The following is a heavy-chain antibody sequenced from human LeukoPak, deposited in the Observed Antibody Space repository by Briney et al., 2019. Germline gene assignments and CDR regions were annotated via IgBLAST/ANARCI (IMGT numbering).Heavy chain of an antibody. J-gene: IGHJ4*02. V-gene: IGHV4-38-2*02. CDR2: IYYSGST. CDR3: ARVGQQWLVQVDY. Sequence: PSETLSLTCTVSGYSISSGYHWGWIRQPPGKGLEWIGSIYYSGSTYYNPSLKSRVTISVDTSKNQFSLKLSSVTAADTAVYYCARVGQQWLVQVDYWGQGTLVTVSS. CDR1: GYSISSGYH. D-gene: IGHD6-19*01.